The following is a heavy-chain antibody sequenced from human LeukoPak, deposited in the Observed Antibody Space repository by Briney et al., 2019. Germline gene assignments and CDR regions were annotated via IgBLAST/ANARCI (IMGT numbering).Heavy chain of an antibody. V-gene: IGHV5-51*01. CDR1: GYRFTSYW. CDR2: IYPDDSDT. D-gene: IGHD1-26*01. Sequence: GESLKISCKGSGYRFTSYWIAWVRQMPGKGLEWMGIIYPDDSDTRYSPSFQGQVTISADKFISTAYLQWSSLKASDTAMYYCAKSGTYPGFVDYWGQGTLVTVSS. CDR3: AKSGTYPGFVDY. J-gene: IGHJ4*02.